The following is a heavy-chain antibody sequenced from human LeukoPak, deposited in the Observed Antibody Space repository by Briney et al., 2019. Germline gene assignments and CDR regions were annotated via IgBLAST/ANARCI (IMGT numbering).Heavy chain of an antibody. V-gene: IGHV1-46*01. J-gene: IGHJ4*02. CDR1: GYTFTGYY. D-gene: IGHD3-22*01. CDR3: AKAPRAYYYDSSGYFDY. Sequence: ASVKVSCKASGYTFTGYYMHWVRQAPGQGLEWMGIINPSGGSTSYAQKFQGRVTMTRDTSTSTVYMELSSLRSEDTAVYYCAKAPRAYYYDSSGYFDYWGQGTLVTVSS. CDR2: INPSGGST.